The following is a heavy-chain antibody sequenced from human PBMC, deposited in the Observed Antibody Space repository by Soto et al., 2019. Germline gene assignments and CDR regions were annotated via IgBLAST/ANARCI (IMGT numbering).Heavy chain of an antibody. CDR2: IVPLFGTA. CDR1: GGTFGNTA. V-gene: IGHV1-69*12. Sequence: QVQLVQSGAEVKEPGSSVNVSCRTSGGTFGNTAVTWVRRVPGQGLEWIGGIVPLFGTANYAQKFRGRVMITADESTSTAYMDLSSLGSDDTAIYYCARDGDPGYSFWSGPLGGGRFDPWGQGTLVTVSS. D-gene: IGHD3-3*01. CDR3: ARDGDPGYSFWSGPLGGGRFDP. J-gene: IGHJ5*02.